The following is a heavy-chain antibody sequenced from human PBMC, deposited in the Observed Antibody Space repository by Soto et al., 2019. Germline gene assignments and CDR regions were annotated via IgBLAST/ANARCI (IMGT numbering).Heavy chain of an antibody. CDR3: ARGLVVSGGSGARPFGY. CDR2: MNPNSGNT. J-gene: IGHJ4*02. Sequence: ASVKVSCKASGYTFTSYDINWVRQATGQGLEWMGWMNPNSGNTGYAQKFQGRVTMTRNTSISTAYMELSSLRSEDTAVYYCARGLVVSGGSGARPFGYWGQGTLVTVSS. CDR1: GYTFTSYD. V-gene: IGHV1-8*01. D-gene: IGHD2-15*01.